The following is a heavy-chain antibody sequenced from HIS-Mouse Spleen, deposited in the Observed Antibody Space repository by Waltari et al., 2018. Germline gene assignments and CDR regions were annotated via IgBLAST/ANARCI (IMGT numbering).Heavy chain of an antibody. CDR2: IYYSGST. CDR1: GCSISSSRYY. J-gene: IGHJ2*01. D-gene: IGHD6-13*01. Sequence: QLQLQESGPGLVKPSETLSLPCPVSGCSISSSRYYWGWIRQPPGKGLEWIGSIYYSGSTYYNPSLKSRVTISVDTSKNQFSLKLSSVTAADTAVYYCAREIPYSSSWYDWYFDLWGRGTLVTVSS. CDR3: AREIPYSSSWYDWYFDL. V-gene: IGHV4-39*07.